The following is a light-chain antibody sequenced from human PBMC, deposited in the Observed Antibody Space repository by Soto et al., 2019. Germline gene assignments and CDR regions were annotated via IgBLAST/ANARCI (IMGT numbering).Light chain of an antibody. J-gene: IGLJ1*01. Sequence: QSALTQPPSASGSPGQSVTISCTGTSSDVGGYNFVAWYQQHPGKAPKLMISEVSKRASGVPDRFSGSKSGNTASLTVSGLQAEDEADYYFSSYAGSNIFVFGTGTKLTVL. CDR3: SSYAGSNIFV. CDR1: SSDVGGYNF. V-gene: IGLV2-8*01. CDR2: EVS.